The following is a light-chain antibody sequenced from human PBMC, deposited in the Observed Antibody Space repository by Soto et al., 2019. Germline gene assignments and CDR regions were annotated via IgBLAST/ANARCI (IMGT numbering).Light chain of an antibody. CDR2: DAS. CDR1: QSISDY. V-gene: IGKV1-5*01. J-gene: IGKJ5*01. CDR3: QQYNSYPIT. Sequence: DIQMTQSPSTLSASVGDRVAITCRASQSISDYLAWYQQKPGKAPKVLIYDASSLESGVPSRFSGSGSGTEFTLTISSLQPDDFATYYCQQYNSYPITFGQGTRLEI.